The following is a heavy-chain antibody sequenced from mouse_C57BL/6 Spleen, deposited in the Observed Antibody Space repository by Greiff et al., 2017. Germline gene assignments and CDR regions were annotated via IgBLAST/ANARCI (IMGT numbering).Heavy chain of an antibody. CDR2: ISSGGSYT. CDR3: AREDNCLDY. J-gene: IGHJ2*01. CDR1: GFTFSSYG. Sequence: EVQVVESGGDLVKPGGSLKLSCAASGFTFSSYGMSWVRQTPDKRLEWVATISSGGSYTYYPDSVKGRFTISRDNAKNTLYLQMSSLKSEDTAMYYCAREDNCLDYWGQGTTLTVSS. V-gene: IGHV5-6*01.